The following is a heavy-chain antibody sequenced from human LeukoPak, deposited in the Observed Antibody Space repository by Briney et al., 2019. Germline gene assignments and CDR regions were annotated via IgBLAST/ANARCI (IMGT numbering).Heavy chain of an antibody. CDR2: NNPSGGST. CDR3: ARGVRIAARPRNYYYYYMDV. D-gene: IGHD6-6*01. V-gene: IGHV1-46*01. Sequence: ASVKVSCKASGYTFTSYYMHWVRQPPGQGLEGMGINNPSGGSTSYVQKFQGRVTMTRDMSTSTVYMELSSLRSEDTAVYYCARGVRIAARPRNYYYYYMDVWGKGTTFPVSS. J-gene: IGHJ6*03. CDR1: GYTFTSYY.